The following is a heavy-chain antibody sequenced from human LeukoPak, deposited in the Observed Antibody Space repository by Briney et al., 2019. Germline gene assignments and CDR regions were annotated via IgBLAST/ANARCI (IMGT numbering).Heavy chain of an antibody. CDR3: AKDYRMIAFGGVIGIDAFDI. Sequence: GGSLRLSCATSGFSLSRNGMHWVRQAPGQGLEWVAFILSDGSYEYYADSVKGRFTISRDTSRNTLFLQMNSLRAEDTALYYCAKDYRMIAFGGVIGIDAFDIWGQGTMVTVSS. J-gene: IGHJ3*02. D-gene: IGHD3-16*02. CDR1: GFSLSRNG. CDR2: ILSDGSYE. V-gene: IGHV3-30*02.